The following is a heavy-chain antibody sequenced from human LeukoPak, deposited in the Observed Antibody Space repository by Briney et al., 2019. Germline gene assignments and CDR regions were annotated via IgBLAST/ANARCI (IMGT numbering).Heavy chain of an antibody. CDR1: GFTFSSYA. J-gene: IGHJ4*02. D-gene: IGHD3-22*01. V-gene: IGHV3-30-3*01. CDR2: ISYDGRNK. Sequence: GGSLRLSCAASGFTFSSYAMHWVRQAPGKGLEWVAVISYDGRNKYYADSVKGRFTISRDNSKNTLYLQMNSLRAEDTAVYYCARASDYYDSSGYYQGSYYFDYWGQGTLVTVSS. CDR3: ARASDYYDSSGYYQGSYYFDY.